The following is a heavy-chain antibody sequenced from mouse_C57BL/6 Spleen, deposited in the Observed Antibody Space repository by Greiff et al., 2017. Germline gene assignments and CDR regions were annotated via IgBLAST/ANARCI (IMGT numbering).Heavy chain of an antibody. V-gene: IGHV2-6-1*01. CDR1: GFSLTSYG. CDR2: IWSDGST. D-gene: IGHD1-1*01. J-gene: IGHJ4*01. Sequence: VKLMESGPGLVAPSQSLSITCTVSGFSLTSYGVHWVRQPPGKGLEWLVVIWSDGSTTYNSALKSRLSISKDNSKSQVFLKMNSLQTDDTAMYYCARHGGSSYGYAMDYWGQGTSVTVSS. CDR3: ARHGGSSYGYAMDY.